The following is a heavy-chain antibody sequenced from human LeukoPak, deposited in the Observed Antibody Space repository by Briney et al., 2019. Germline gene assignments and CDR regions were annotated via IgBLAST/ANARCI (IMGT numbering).Heavy chain of an antibody. CDR2: INPNSGGT. CDR1: GYTFTGYY. CDR3: ARWGYRGAAAAFDY. J-gene: IGHJ4*02. V-gene: IGHV1-2*02. D-gene: IGHD6-13*01. Sequence: GASVKVSCKASGYTFTGYYMHWVREAPGQGLDWMGWINPNSGGTNYAQKFQGRVTMTRDTSISTAYMELSRLRSDDTAVYYCARWGYRGAAAAFDYWGQGTLVTVSS.